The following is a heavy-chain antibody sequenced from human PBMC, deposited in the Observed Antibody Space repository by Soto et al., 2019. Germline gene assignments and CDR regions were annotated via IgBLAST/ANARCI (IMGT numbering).Heavy chain of an antibody. V-gene: IGHV3-48*01. D-gene: IGHD1-1*01. CDR3: AFGEGTLYYFYGMDV. J-gene: IGHJ6*02. Sequence: EVQLVESGGGLVQRGRSLRLSCAASGLTFSSYSMNWVRQAPGKGLEWVSYISSSSSTIYYAVSVKGRFTISRDNAKNALYMQMNTLRAEDTAVYYCAFGEGTLYYFYGMDVWGPGTTVTVSS. CDR1: GLTFSSYS. CDR2: ISSSSSTI.